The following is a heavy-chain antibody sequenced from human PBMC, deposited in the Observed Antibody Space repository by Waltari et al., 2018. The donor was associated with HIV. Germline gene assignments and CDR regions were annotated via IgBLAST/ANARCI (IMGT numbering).Heavy chain of an antibody. CDR1: GFTFTSYG. J-gene: IGHJ4*02. V-gene: IGHV3-48*01. D-gene: IGHD3-22*01. CDR3: ARETYYYDSSGPYFDY. Sequence: EVQLVESGGGLVQPGGSLRLSCAASGFTFTSYGMNWVRQAPGKRLEWVSFISCSSGTIYYADSVKGRFTISRDNAKNSLYLQMNSLRAEDTAVYYCARETYYYDSSGPYFDYWGQGTLVTVSS. CDR2: ISCSSGTI.